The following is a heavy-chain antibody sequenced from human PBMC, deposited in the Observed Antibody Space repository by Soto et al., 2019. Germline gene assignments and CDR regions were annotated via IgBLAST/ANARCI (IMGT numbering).Heavy chain of an antibody. V-gene: IGHV4-30-4*01. CDR2: IYYSGST. J-gene: IGHJ4*02. Sequence: QVQLQESGPGLVKPSQTLSLTCTVSGGSXXXXXXXXSWIRQXXGKGLEWIGYIYYSGSTYYNPSLKXXXXXXXXXXXXXXXXXXXXXXXXXXXXXXXXXXXXXXNGVCYTVFDYWGQGTLVTVSS. D-gene: IGHD2-8*01. CDR1: GGSXXXXXXX. CDR3: XXXXXXXNGVCYTVFDY.